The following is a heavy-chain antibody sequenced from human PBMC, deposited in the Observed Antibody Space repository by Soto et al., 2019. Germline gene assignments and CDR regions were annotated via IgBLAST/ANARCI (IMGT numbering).Heavy chain of an antibody. CDR1: GGTFSSYA. V-gene: IGHV1-69*06. CDR2: IIPIFGTA. CDR3: ARFTVRGYSGYETYYYYGMDV. D-gene: IGHD5-12*01. J-gene: IGHJ6*02. Sequence: EASVKVSCKASGGTFSSYAISWVRQAPGQGLEWMGGIIPIFGTANYAQKFQGRVTITADKSTSTAYMELSSLRSEDTAVYYCARFTVRGYSGYETYYYYGMDVWGQGTTVTVSS.